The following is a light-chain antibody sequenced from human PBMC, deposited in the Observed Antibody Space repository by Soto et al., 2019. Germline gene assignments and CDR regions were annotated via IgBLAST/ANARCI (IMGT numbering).Light chain of an antibody. V-gene: IGLV2-8*01. CDR1: SSDVGDYNY. CDR3: SSYAGFLYV. J-gene: IGLJ1*01. CDR2: EVS. Sequence: QSVLTQPPSASGSPGQSVTISCTGTSSDVGDYNYVSWYQQHPGKAPKLMIYEVSKRPSGVPDRFSGSKSGNTASLTVSGLQAEDEADYYRSSYAGFLYVFGTGTKLTVL.